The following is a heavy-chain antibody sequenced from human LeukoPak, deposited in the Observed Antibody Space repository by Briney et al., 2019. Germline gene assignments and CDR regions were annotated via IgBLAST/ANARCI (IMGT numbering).Heavy chain of an antibody. CDR3: ARVSSRAFDV. CDR2: TYYRSTWYN. V-gene: IGHV6-1*01. D-gene: IGHD6-6*01. CDR1: GDSVSSNSVT. J-gene: IGHJ3*01. Sequence: SQTLSLTCAISGDSVSSNSVTWNWIRQSPSRGLEWLGRTYYRSTWYNDYAVSVRGRITVNPDTSKNQFSLHLNSVTPEDTAVYYCARVSSRAFDVWGQGTMVTVSP.